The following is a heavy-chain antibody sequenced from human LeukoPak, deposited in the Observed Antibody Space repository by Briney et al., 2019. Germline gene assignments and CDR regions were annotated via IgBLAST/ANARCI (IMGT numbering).Heavy chain of an antibody. V-gene: IGHV3-74*01. CDR1: GFAADSRW. Sequence: GGSLRLSCATSGFAADSRWVHWVRQSPGEGLLWISRIGNVGSSTTYAHSVKGRFTVSRDSANNLVFLQMNSLRLEDAAVYYCVTSGPAGGFYFDFWGQGALVTISS. CDR2: IGNVGSST. J-gene: IGHJ4*02. CDR3: VTSGPAGGFYFDF. D-gene: IGHD2-15*01.